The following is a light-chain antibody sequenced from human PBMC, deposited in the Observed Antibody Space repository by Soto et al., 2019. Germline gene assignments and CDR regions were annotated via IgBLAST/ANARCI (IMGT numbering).Light chain of an antibody. V-gene: IGKV3-20*01. J-gene: IGKJ4*01. Sequence: EIVLTQSPGTLSLSPGERATLSCRARQSVSSSSLAWYQQRPGQAPRLLIYGASIRATDIPDRFSGSGSGTDLTHTISRLEPEDFAVYYCQQYGSSPLTFGGGTKVEIK. CDR3: QQYGSSPLT. CDR2: GAS. CDR1: QSVSSSS.